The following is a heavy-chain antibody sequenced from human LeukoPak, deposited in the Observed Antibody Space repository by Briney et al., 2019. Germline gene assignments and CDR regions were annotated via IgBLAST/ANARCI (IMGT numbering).Heavy chain of an antibody. CDR3: AGTPNWFDP. Sequence: SETLSLTCTVSGGSISSTSYYWSWIRQPPGKGLEWIGYIYYGGSTNYNPSLKSRVTISVDTSKNQFSLKLSSVTAADTAVYYCAGTPNWFDPWGQGTLVTVSS. V-gene: IGHV4-61*01. J-gene: IGHJ5*02. CDR2: IYYGGST. D-gene: IGHD2-15*01. CDR1: GGSISSTSYY.